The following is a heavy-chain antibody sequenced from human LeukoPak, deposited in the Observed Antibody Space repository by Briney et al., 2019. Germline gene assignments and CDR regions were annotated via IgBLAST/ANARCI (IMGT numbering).Heavy chain of an antibody. CDR3: AKVNWCYASCADA. CDR1: GFTFSSYW. J-gene: IGHJ4*02. D-gene: IGHD2-2*01. Sequence: GGSLRLSCAASGFTFSSYWMSWVRQAPGKGLEWVANIKQDGSEKYYADSVKGRFTLSRDNSKNTLYLQMNSLRAEDTAVYYCAKVNWCYASCADAWGQGTLVTVSS. V-gene: IGHV3-7*01. CDR2: IKQDGSEK.